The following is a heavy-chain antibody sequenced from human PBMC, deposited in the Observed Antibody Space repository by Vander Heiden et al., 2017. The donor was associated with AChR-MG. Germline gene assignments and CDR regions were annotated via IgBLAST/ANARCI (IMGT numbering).Heavy chain of an antibody. CDR1: GGSFSGYY. Sequence: QVQLQQWGAGLLKPSETLSLTCAVYGGSFSGYYWSWIRQPPGKGLEWIGEINHSGSTNYNPSLKRRVTISVDTSKNQFSLKLSSVTAADTAVYYCARGVGIAAADEQGWFDPWGQGTLVTVSS. D-gene: IGHD6-13*01. CDR2: INHSGST. V-gene: IGHV4-34*01. J-gene: IGHJ5*02. CDR3: ARGVGIAAADEQGWFDP.